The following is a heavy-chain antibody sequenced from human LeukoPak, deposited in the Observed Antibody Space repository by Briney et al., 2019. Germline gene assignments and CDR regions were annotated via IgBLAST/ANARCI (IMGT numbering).Heavy chain of an antibody. CDR3: AKDHNSYYDILTGVDY. Sequence: PGGSLRLSCAASGFTFSSYSMNWVRQAPGKGLEWVSVFSGSGGSTYYADSVKGRFTISRDNSKNTLYLQMNSLRAEDTAVYYCAKDHNSYYDILTGVDYWGQGTLVTVSS. J-gene: IGHJ4*02. V-gene: IGHV3-23*01. CDR2: FSGSGGST. D-gene: IGHD3-9*01. CDR1: GFTFSSYS.